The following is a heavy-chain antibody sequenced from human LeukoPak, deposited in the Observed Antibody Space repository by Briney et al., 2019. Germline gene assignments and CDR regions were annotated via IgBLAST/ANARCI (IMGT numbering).Heavy chain of an antibody. V-gene: IGHV3-7*01. CDR3: ARGTGWYPDY. CDR1: GFTFSNFW. D-gene: IGHD6-19*01. J-gene: IGHJ4*02. Sequence: GGSLRLSCAASGFTFSNFWMNWVRQAPGKELEWVANIKDDGRDKNHVDSVKGKFTISRDNAKQSLYLQMNSLRVEDTGIYYCARGTGWYPDYWGQRILVTDSS. CDR2: IKDDGRDK.